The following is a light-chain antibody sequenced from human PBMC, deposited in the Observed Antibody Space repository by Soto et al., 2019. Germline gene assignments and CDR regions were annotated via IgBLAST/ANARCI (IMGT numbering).Light chain of an antibody. CDR1: SSDVGGYNY. CDR2: DVS. CDR3: SSYTSGSDEV. J-gene: IGLJ2*01. V-gene: IGLV2-14*01. Sequence: QSVLTQPASVSGSPGQSITISCAGTSSDVGGYNYVSWYQQHPGKAPKLMIYDVSNRPSGVSNRFSGSKSGNTASLTISGLQAEDEAHYYCSSYTSGSDEVFGGGTKLTVL.